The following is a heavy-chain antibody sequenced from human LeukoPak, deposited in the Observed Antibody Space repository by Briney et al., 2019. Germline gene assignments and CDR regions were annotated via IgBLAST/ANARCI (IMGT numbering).Heavy chain of an antibody. CDR3: AKDIKYSSSWYPFDC. CDR2: ISGSGGTT. D-gene: IGHD6-13*01. J-gene: IGHJ4*02. V-gene: IGHV3-23*01. Sequence: PGGSLRLSCAASGFTFSSYAMSWVRQAPGKGLEWVSAISGSGGTTYYADSVKGRFTISRDKSKNTLYLQMNSLRVEDTAVYYCAKDIKYSSSWYPFDCWGQGTLVTVSS. CDR1: GFTFSSYA.